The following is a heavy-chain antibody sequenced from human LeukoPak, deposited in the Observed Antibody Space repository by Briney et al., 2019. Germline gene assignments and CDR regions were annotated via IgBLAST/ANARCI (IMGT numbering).Heavy chain of an antibody. CDR3: ARKGYDYGWFDP. Sequence: PSETLSLTCAVYGGSFSGYYWSWIRQPPGKGLEWIGEINHSGSTNYNPSLKSRVTISVDTSKNQFSLKLSSVTAADTAVYYCARKGYDYGWFDPWGQGTLVTVSS. CDR2: INHSGST. D-gene: IGHD5-12*01. V-gene: IGHV4-34*01. J-gene: IGHJ5*02. CDR1: GGSFSGYY.